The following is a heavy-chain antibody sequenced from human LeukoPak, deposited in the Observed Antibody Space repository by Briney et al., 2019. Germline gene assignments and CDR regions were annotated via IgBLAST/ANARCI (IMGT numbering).Heavy chain of an antibody. CDR3: ARDRKGIIRYYFDY. D-gene: IGHD3-10*01. V-gene: IGHV3-30*04. Sequence: GGPLRLSCAPSVYTFCRYAIHWLPQSPGEGLEWVAVILYERKKKYYADSVKRRLTLSRDNSKNTLYLQMNSLRAEDTAVYYCARDRKGIIRYYFDYWGQGTLVTVSS. CDR2: ILYERKKK. CDR1: VYTFCRYA. J-gene: IGHJ4*02.